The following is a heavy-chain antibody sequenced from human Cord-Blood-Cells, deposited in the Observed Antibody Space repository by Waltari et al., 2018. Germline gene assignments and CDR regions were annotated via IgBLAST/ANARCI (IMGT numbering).Heavy chain of an antibody. CDR3: ANRGGYDSDY. V-gene: IGHV3-23*01. Sequence: EVQLLESVGGLVQPGGSRRLSCAAAGFTFSSYAMSWARQAPGKGLEWVSAISGSGGSKYSADSVKCRFTISRDNSKNTLYLQMNSLRAEDTAVYYCANRGGYDSDYWGQGTLVTVSS. CDR1: GFTFSSYA. CDR2: ISGSGGSK. D-gene: IGHD5-12*01. J-gene: IGHJ4*02.